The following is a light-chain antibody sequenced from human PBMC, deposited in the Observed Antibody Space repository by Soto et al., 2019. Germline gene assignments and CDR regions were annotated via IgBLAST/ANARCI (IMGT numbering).Light chain of an antibody. V-gene: IGKV1-9*01. CDR1: QDISSH. CDR3: QQFIFYPLT. CDR2: AAF. J-gene: IGKJ1*01. Sequence: IQLTQSPSSLSASVGDRVTITCRASQDISSHLAWYQQKPGKAPKLLIYAAFTLQGGVPSRFSGSGSGTDFTVTISSLQPEDFATYYCQQFIFYPLTFGQGTKVEVK.